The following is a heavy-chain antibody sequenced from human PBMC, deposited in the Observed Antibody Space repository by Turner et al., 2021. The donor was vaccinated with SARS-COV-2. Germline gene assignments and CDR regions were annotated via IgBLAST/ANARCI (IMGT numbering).Heavy chain of an antibody. J-gene: IGHJ6*02. CDR2: ISYDGSNK. D-gene: IGHD3-3*01. CDR1: GFTFSSYA. CDR3: ARDGGSFWGDLAWGGYYYYAMDV. V-gene: IGHV3-30*04. Sequence: QVQLVESGGGVVQPGRVLSLSCAASGFTFSSYAMHWVRQAPGKGLEWVAVISYDGSNKYYADSVKGRFTISRDNSKNTLYLQMNSLRAEDTAVYYCARDGGSFWGDLAWGGYYYYAMDVWGQGTTVTVSS.